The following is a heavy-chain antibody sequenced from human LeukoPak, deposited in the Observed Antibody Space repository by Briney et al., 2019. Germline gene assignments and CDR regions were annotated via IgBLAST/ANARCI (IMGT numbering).Heavy chain of an antibody. CDR3: ARDTTRFWSGYAGGTDY. CDR2: ISSSGSTI. D-gene: IGHD3-3*01. J-gene: IGHJ4*02. CDR1: GFTFSSYA. V-gene: IGHV3-48*04. Sequence: GGSLRLSCAPSGFTFSSYAIHWVRQAPGKGLEWVSYISSSGSTIYYADSVKGRFTISRDNAKNSLYLQMNSLRAEDTAVYYCARDTTRFWSGYAGGTDYWGQGTLVTVSS.